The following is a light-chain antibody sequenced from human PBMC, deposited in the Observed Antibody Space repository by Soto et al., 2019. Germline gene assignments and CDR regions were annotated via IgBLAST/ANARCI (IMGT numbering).Light chain of an antibody. V-gene: IGLV2-14*01. CDR3: RSYTSSSTYV. J-gene: IGLJ1*01. CDR1: SSDVGGYNY. CDR2: DVT. Sequence: QSVLTHPASVSGSPGQSITISCTGTSSDVGGYNYVSWYQQHPGEAPKLMICDVTNRPSGVSNRFSGSKSGSTASLTISGLQAEDEADYYCRSYTSSSTYVFGTGTKVTVL.